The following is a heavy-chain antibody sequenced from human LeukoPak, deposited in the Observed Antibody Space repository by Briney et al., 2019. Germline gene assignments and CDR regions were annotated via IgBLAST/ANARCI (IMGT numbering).Heavy chain of an antibody. CDR2: ISSSGSTI. CDR3: ATLKRRAYFDY. J-gene: IGHJ4*02. Sequence: PGGSLRLSCAASGFTFSDYYLRWIRQAPGEGLEWVSYISSSGSTIYYADSVKGRFTISRDNAKNSLYLQMNSLRAEDTAVYYCATLKRRAYFDYWGQGTLVTVSS. CDR1: GFTFSDYY. V-gene: IGHV3-11*01.